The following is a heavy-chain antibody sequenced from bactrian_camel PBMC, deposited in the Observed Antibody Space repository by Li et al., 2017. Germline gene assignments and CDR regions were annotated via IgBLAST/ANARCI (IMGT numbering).Heavy chain of an antibody. CDR1: QLRYNNKC. V-gene: IGHV3S53*01. J-gene: IGHJ4*01. Sequence: VQLVESGGGSVETGGSLRLSCALSQLRYNNKCVGWFRQAPGKKREGVAAIDSDGFTNYADSVKGRFTISKDDADNTLYLQMDNLKPEDTAMYYCAAAHCAGGYCTCSTELYDYVDWGQRGTQVTVS. CDR2: IDSDGFT. D-gene: IGHD2*01.